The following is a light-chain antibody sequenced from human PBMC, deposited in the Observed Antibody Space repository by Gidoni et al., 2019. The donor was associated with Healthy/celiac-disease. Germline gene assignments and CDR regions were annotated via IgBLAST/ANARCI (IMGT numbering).Light chain of an antibody. V-gene: IGKV6-21*01. CDR2: YAS. CDR1: QSIGSS. J-gene: IGKJ2*01. CDR3: HQSSRFPYT. Sequence: EIVLIQSPDFQSVTPKEKVTITCRASQSIGSSLHWYQQKPDQSPKLLIKYASQAFSGVPSRFSGSGSGTDFTLTINSLEAEDAATYYWHQSSRFPYTFGQGTKLEIK.